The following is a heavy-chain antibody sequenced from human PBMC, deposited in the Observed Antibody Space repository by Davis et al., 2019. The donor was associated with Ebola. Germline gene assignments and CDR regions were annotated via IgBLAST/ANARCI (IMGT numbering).Heavy chain of an antibody. V-gene: IGHV4-4*02. CDR2: IYHSGST. CDR3: ARASSSSWYLGYFDL. CDR1: GGSISSSNW. D-gene: IGHD6-13*01. Sequence: MPSETLSLTCAVSGGSISSSNWWSWVRQPPGNGLEWIGEIYHSGSTNYNPSLKSRVTISVDTSKNQFSLKLSSVTAADTAVYYCARASSSSWYLGYFDLWGRGTLVTVSS. J-gene: IGHJ2*01.